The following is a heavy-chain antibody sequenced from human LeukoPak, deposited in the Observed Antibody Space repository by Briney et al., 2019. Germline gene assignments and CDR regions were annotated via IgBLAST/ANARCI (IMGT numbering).Heavy chain of an antibody. CDR1: GFTFSIYA. J-gene: IGHJ4*02. CDR3: ARDRYYYDSSGYYPMSDY. Sequence: GGSLRLSCAVSGFTFSIYAMSWVRQAPGKGLEWVSAISGSGGSTYYADSVKGRFTISRDNSKNTLYLQMNSLRAEDTAVYYCARDRYYYDSSGYYPMSDYWGQGTLVTVSS. CDR2: ISGSGGST. V-gene: IGHV3-23*01. D-gene: IGHD3-22*01.